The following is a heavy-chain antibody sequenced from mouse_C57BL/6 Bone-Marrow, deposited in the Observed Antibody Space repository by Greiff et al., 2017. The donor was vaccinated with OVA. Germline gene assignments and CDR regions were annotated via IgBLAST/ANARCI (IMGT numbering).Heavy chain of an antibody. J-gene: IGHJ3*01. V-gene: IGHV5-16*02. Sequence: DVQLVESEGGLVQPGSSMKLSCTASGFTFSDYYMAWVRQVPEQGLEWVANINYDGSSTYYLDSLKSRFTISRANASNILYLQISSLKSEDTAMYYCARVDSSGYGVFAYWGQGTLVTVSA. CDR1: GFTFSDYY. CDR2: INYDGSST. D-gene: IGHD3-2*02. CDR3: ARVDSSGYGVFAY.